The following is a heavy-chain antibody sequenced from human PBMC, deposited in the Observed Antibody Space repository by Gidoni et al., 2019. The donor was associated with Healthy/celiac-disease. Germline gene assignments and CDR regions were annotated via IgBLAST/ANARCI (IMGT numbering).Heavy chain of an antibody. J-gene: IGHJ3*02. CDR3: AREGGDFDDAFDI. D-gene: IGHD3-9*01. CDR1: GYTFTSYG. V-gene: IGHV1-18*01. CDR2: ISAYNGNT. Sequence: QVQLVQSGAEVKKPGASVNDSCKASGYTFTSYGSSWVRQAPGTGLEWMGWISAYNGNTNYAQKLQGRVTMTTATSPSTAYMGRRSLRSDDTAVYYGAREGGDFDDAFDIWGQGTMVTVSS.